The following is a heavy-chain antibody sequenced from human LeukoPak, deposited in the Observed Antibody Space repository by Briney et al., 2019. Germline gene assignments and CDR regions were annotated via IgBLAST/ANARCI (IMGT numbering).Heavy chain of an antibody. J-gene: IGHJ5*02. CDR3: ARTQWLVRNWFDP. CDR2: INHSGST. Sequence: PSETLSLTCAVYGGSFSGYYWSWIRQPPGKGLEWIGEINHSGSTNYNPSLKSRVTISVGTSKNQFSLKLSSVTAADTAVYYCARTQWLVRNWFDPWGQGTLVTVSS. CDR1: GGSFSGYY. D-gene: IGHD6-19*01. V-gene: IGHV4-34*01.